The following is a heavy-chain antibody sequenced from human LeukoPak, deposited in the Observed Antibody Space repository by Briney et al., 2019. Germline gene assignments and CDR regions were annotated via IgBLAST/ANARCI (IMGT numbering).Heavy chain of an antibody. D-gene: IGHD2-15*01. CDR3: ARRGVVVVAATSPRNWFDP. V-gene: IGHV4-34*01. Sequence: SETLSLTCAVYGGSFSGYYWSWIRQPPGKGLEWIGEINHSGSTNYNPSLKSRVTISVDTSKNQFSLKLSSVTAADTAVYYCARRGVVVVAATSPRNWFDPWGQGTLVTVSS. J-gene: IGHJ5*02. CDR1: GGSFSGYY. CDR2: INHSGST.